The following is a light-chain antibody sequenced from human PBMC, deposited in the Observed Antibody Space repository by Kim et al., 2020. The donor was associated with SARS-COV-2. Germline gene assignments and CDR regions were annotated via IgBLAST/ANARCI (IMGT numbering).Light chain of an antibody. Sequence: SAGGGCRPSCRASQSISSSLAWYQQKPGQAPRLLIYGASTRATGVPARFSGSGSGTEFTLTISSLQSEDFAVYYCQQYNDWWTFGQGTKVDIK. J-gene: IGKJ1*01. V-gene: IGKV3-15*01. CDR2: GAS. CDR3: QQYNDWWT. CDR1: QSISSS.